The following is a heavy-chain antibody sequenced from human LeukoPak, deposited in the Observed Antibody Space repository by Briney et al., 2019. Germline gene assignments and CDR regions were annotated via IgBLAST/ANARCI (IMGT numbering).Heavy chain of an antibody. J-gene: IGHJ4*02. Sequence: SVKVSCKASGGTFSSYAISWVRQAPGQGLEWMGGIIPIFGTANYAQKFQGRVTITADESTSTAYMELSSLRSEDTAVHYCARERRLGYCSSTSCSSRYYFDYWGQGTLVTVSS. D-gene: IGHD2-2*03. CDR2: IIPIFGTA. V-gene: IGHV1-69*13. CDR3: ARERRLGYCSSTSCSSRYYFDY. CDR1: GGTFSSYA.